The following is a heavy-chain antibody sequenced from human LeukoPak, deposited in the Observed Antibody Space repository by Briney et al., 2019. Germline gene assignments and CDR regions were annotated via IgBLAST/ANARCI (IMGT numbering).Heavy chain of an antibody. CDR1: GYTFTTYG. CDR2: ISADNGYT. Sequence: ASVKVSCKASGYTFTTYGIIWVRQAPGQGLEWMGWISADNGYTNYAQNLQGRVTMTTDTSTSTAYMEVRSLRSDDTAVYYCARAYSYGYGPLDYWGQGTLVTVSS. J-gene: IGHJ4*02. D-gene: IGHD5-18*01. CDR3: ARAYSYGYGPLDY. V-gene: IGHV1-18*01.